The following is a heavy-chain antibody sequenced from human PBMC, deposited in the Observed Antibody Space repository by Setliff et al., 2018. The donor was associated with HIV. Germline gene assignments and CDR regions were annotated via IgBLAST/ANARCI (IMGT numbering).Heavy chain of an antibody. CDR2: IYKIGST. Sequence: GGSLRLSCAASGFSVSTKYMSWVRQAPGKGLEWVSVIYKIGSTFYADSVKGRFTISRDTSKNTLYLQMTSLRAEDTAVYYCARSGRHIYYYYSMDVWGQGTTVTVSS. V-gene: IGHV3-66*01. CDR3: ARSGRHIYYYYSMDV. D-gene: IGHD3-3*01. J-gene: IGHJ6*02. CDR1: GFSVSTKY.